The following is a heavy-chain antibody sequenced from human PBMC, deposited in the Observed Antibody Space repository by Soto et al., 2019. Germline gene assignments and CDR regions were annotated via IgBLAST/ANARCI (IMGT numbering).Heavy chain of an antibody. Sequence: WGSLRLWCAASGFTLSSYDIDWVRQPTGRGLEWVSTIDAAGHTYYSDSVKGRFTISRESAKNSLFLQINSLRPGDTAVYYCARNGGGLDYWGPGTLVTVSS. CDR2: IDAAGHT. V-gene: IGHV3-13*01. CDR1: GFTLSSYD. J-gene: IGHJ4*02. D-gene: IGHD2-15*01. CDR3: ARNGGGLDY.